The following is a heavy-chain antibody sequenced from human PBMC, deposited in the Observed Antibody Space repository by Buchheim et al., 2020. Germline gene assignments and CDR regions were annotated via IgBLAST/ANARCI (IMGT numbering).Heavy chain of an antibody. V-gene: IGHV4-61*02. CDR2: IISSETT. Sequence: QVQLQESGPGLVKPSQTLSLTCTVSGGSISSGTYYWSWIRQPVGKGLEWIGRIISSETTNYNPSLKSRVTMSGDTSENQFSLKLTSVTAADTAVYYCARQHRDDYCGLDVWGQGTT. J-gene: IGHJ6*02. CDR3: ARQHRDDYCGLDV. CDR1: GGSISSGTYY.